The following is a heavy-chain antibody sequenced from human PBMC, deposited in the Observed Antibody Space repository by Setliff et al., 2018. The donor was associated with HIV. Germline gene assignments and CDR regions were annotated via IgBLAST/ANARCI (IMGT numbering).Heavy chain of an antibody. CDR2: MTASGSKI. Sequence: GGSLRLSCAASGFTFSIYEMNWVRQAPGKGLEWVSYMTASGSKIYYAGSVKGRFTISRDNAKNSLYLQMNSLRADDTAIYYCARDDPAGGIDYWGQGTLVTVS. CDR3: ARDDPAGGIDY. D-gene: IGHD1-26*01. V-gene: IGHV3-48*03. J-gene: IGHJ4*02. CDR1: GFTFSIYE.